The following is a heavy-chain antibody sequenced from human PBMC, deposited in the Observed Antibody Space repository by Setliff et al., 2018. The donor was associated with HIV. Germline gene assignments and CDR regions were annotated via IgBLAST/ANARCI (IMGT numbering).Heavy chain of an antibody. Sequence: PSETLSLTCTVSGGSISGYYWSWIRQPPGKGLEYIGSIFFTGNTIYNPSLKARVTLSVDMSKNQVSLRLSSVTAADTAVYYCVRGYCSSTTCYEDYYYMDVWGKGSTVTVS. V-gene: IGHV4-59*01. D-gene: IGHD2-2*01. CDR2: IFFTGNT. CDR1: GGSISGYY. J-gene: IGHJ6*03. CDR3: VRGYCSSTTCYEDYYYMDV.